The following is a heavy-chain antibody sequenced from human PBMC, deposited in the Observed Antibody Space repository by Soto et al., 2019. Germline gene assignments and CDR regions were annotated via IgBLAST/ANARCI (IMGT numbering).Heavy chain of an antibody. J-gene: IGHJ4*02. CDR3: ARDVNDFWSGYLY. CDR1: GFTFSSYA. Sequence: QVQLVESGGGVVQPGKSLRLSCTTSGFTFSSYAMHWVRQAPGKGLEWVAVLWYDGSNIQYADSVKGRFTIPRDNSKSTVYLQMDSLRAEDTAVYYCARDVNDFWSGYLYWGQGTLVTVSS. CDR2: LWYDGSNI. V-gene: IGHV3-33*01. D-gene: IGHD3-3*01.